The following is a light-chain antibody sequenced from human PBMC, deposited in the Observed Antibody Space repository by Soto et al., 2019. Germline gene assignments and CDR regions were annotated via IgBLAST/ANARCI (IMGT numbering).Light chain of an antibody. V-gene: IGKV3-11*01. Sequence: EIVLTQSPATLSLSPGETATLSCRASQSVSNFLAWYQQKPGQAPGLLIYETDHRATGIPDRFSGSGSGTDFALTITSLEPEDFAVYHCQQRSNWPPTFGQGSNLEIK. J-gene: IGKJ2*01. CDR2: ETD. CDR1: QSVSNF. CDR3: QQRSNWPPT.